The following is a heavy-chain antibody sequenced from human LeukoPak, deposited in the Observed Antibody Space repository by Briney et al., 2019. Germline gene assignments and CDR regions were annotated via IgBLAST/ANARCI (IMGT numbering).Heavy chain of an antibody. J-gene: IGHJ5*02. CDR2: IYYSGST. D-gene: IGHD2-2*01. CDR3: ARGQLGCCSSTSCANWFDP. V-gene: IGHV4-59*01. CDR1: GGSISTYY. Sequence: SETLSLTCTVSGGSISTYYWTWIRQPPGKGLEWIGYIYYSGSTNYNPSLKSRVTISVDTSKNQFSLKLSSVTAADTAVYYCARGQLGCCSSTSCANWFDPWGQGTLVTVSS.